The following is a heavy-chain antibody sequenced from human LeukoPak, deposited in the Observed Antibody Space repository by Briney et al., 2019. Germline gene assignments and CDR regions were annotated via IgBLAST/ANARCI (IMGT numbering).Heavy chain of an antibody. CDR2: INHSGST. CDR3: ARGGVTAFDY. Sequence: SETLSLTCAVYGGSFSGYYWSWIRQPPGEGLEWIGEINHSGSTNYNPSLKSRVTISVDTSKNQFSLKLSSVTAADTAVYYCARGGVTAFDYWGQGTLVTVSS. D-gene: IGHD2-21*02. J-gene: IGHJ4*02. V-gene: IGHV4-34*01. CDR1: GGSFSGYY.